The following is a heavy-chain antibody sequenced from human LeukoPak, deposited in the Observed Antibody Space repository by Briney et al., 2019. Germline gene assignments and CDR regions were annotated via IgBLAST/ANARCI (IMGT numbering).Heavy chain of an antibody. Sequence: SETLSLTCNVSGGSLISHNWSWLRQPPGKGLEWIGYIYHSGTTNYDSSLKGRVSMSIETSKNQFYLKLTSLTAADTAVYYCARGDDRGQWLPYFALWGQGMLVTVCS. CDR1: GGSLISHN. J-gene: IGHJ4*02. D-gene: IGHD6-19*01. CDR2: IYHSGTT. V-gene: IGHV4-59*11. CDR3: ARGDDRGQWLPYFAL.